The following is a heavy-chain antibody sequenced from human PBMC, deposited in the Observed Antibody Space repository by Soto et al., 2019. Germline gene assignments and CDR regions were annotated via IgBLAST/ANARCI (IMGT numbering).Heavy chain of an antibody. V-gene: IGHV3-23*01. CDR3: AKDRRITMIVVAANWFDP. CDR1: GFTFSSYA. CDR2: ISGSGGST. J-gene: IGHJ5*02. D-gene: IGHD3-22*01. Sequence: PGGSLRLSCAASGFTFSSYAMSWVRQAPGKGLEWVSAISGSGGSTYYADSVKGRFTISRDNSKHTLYLQMNSLRAEDTAVYYCAKDRRITMIVVAANWFDPWGQGTLVTVSS.